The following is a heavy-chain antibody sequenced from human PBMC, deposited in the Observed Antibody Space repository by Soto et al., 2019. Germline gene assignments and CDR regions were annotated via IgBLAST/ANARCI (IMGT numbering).Heavy chain of an antibody. V-gene: IGHV4-59*01. Sequence: PSETLSLTCTVSGGFIWGWIRQSPDKGLEWIGYIYNSGRYNYNPSLESRLTISIDTSKNQFSLRLASVTAADTAVYYCARTLPNRQIFDSWSKGTLVTVSS. CDR3: ARTLPNRQIFDS. CDR1: GGFI. J-gene: IGHJ4*02. D-gene: IGHD2-8*01. CDR2: IYNSGRY.